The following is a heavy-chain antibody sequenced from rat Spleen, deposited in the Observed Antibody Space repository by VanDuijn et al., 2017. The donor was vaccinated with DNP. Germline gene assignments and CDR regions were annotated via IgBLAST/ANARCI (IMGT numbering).Heavy chain of an antibody. CDR1: GFTFSDYY. CDR3: AREQHFYFDY. CDR2: ISHSDGIT. V-gene: IGHV5-20*01. J-gene: IGHJ2*01. Sequence: EVQLVESGGGLVQPGRSLKLSCTASGFTFSDYYMAWVRQSPKKGLEWVAIISHSDGITYYPDSVKGRFTISRDNSQSSLYLQMNSLKSEDTATYFCAREQHFYFDYWGQGVMVTVSS. D-gene: IGHD1-10*01.